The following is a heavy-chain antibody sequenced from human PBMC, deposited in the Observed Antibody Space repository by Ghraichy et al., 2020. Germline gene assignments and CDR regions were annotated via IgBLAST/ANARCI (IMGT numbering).Heavy chain of an antibody. CDR1: GFTYSSYA. Sequence: GGSLRLSCAASGFTYSSYAMSWVRQAPEKGLEWVADISVSGGTTHYADSVKGRFTISRDNRGNTLYLQMNTLRVEDTAVYYCATYYYESSGHYAFDYWGQGILVTVSP. D-gene: IGHD3-22*01. CDR3: ATYYYESSGHYAFDY. V-gene: IGHV3-23*01. J-gene: IGHJ4*02. CDR2: ISVSGGTT.